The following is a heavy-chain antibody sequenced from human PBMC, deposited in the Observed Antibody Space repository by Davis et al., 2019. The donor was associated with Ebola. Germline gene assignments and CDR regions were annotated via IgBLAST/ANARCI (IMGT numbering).Heavy chain of an antibody. Sequence: SETLSLTCAVYGGSFSGYYWSWVRQPPGKGLEWIGEIYHSGSTNYNPSLKSRVTISADKSKNQFSLKLSSVTAADTAVYYCARLLATVNHYFDYWGQGTLVTVSS. CDR3: ARLLATVNHYFDY. D-gene: IGHD4-17*01. CDR2: IYHSGST. CDR1: GGSFSGYY. V-gene: IGHV4-34*01. J-gene: IGHJ4*02.